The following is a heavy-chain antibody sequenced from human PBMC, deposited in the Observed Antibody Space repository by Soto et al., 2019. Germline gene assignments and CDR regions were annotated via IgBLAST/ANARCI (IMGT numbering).Heavy chain of an antibody. Sequence: LSLTCAVSGGSISSGGYSWSWIRQPPGKGLEWIGYIYHSGSTYYNPSLKSRVTISVDRSKNQFSLKLSSVTAADTAVYYCARGGIAAAGTFDYWGQGTLVTVSS. CDR3: ARGGIAAAGTFDY. J-gene: IGHJ4*02. D-gene: IGHD6-13*01. CDR1: GGSISSGGYS. V-gene: IGHV4-30-2*01. CDR2: IYHSGST.